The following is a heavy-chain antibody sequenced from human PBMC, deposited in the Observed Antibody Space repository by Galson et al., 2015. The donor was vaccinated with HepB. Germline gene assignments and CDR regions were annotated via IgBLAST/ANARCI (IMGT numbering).Heavy chain of an antibody. V-gene: IGHV1-8*01. CDR3: VLLSYVTTRPSYY. CDR2: MNPETGDS. J-gene: IGHJ4*01. D-gene: IGHD2-2*01. CDR1: GYTFISYE. Sequence: QSGAEVKKPGASVKVSCKAKGYTFISYEINWVRQATGQGLEWVGWMNPETGDSDYAQKFQGRVSMTRNTSISTAYLEVRSLRSDDTAVYYCVLLSYVTTRPSYYWGQGTVVTVSS.